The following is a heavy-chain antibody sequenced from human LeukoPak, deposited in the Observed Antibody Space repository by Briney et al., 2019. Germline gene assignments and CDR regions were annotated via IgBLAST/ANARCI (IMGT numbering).Heavy chain of an antibody. D-gene: IGHD5-18*01. J-gene: IGHJ4*02. CDR3: ARVKAMAYFDY. CDR1: GGSMSSYY. CDR2: IYYTGSP. Sequence: SETLSLTCTVFGGSMSSYYWSWIRQPPGQGLEWIGDIYYTGSPNYNPSFKSRVTISVDSSNNQFFLRLRSVTAADTAVYYCARVKAMAYFDYWGQGTLVTVSS. V-gene: IGHV4-59*01.